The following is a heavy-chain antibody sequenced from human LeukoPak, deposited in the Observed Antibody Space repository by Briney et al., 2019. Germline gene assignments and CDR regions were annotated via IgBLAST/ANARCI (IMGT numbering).Heavy chain of an antibody. J-gene: IGHJ4*02. CDR2: IIPIFGTA. Sequence: GASVNVSCKASGGTFSSYAISWVRQAPGQGLEWMGGIIPIFGTANYAQKFQGRVTITADESTSTAYMELSSLRSEDTAVYYCASEVVRGVTGFEDWGQGTLVTVSS. CDR3: ASEVVRGVTGFED. CDR1: GGTFSSYA. D-gene: IGHD3-10*01. V-gene: IGHV1-69*13.